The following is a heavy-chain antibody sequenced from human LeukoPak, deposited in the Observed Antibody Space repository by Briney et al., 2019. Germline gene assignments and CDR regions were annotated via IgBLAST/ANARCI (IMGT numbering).Heavy chain of an antibody. J-gene: IGHJ4*02. Sequence: ASVKVSFKSSGYTFTSYYMYWVRQAPGQGLEWMGIINPSGGSTSYAQKFQGRVTMTRDTSTSTVYMELSSLRSEDTAVYYCARDSGMVRGTVDYWGQGTLVTVSS. CDR1: GYTFTSYY. V-gene: IGHV1-46*01. CDR3: ARDSGMVRGTVDY. CDR2: INPSGGST. D-gene: IGHD3-10*01.